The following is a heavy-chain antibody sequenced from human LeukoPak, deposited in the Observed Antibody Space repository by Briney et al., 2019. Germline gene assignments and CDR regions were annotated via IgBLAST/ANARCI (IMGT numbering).Heavy chain of an antibody. D-gene: IGHD4-17*01. CDR2: IYYSGST. V-gene: IGHV4-61*01. CDR1: GGSISSGSYY. CDR3: ARLLGYGDYYFDY. J-gene: IGHJ4*02. Sequence: PSQTLSLTCTVSGGSISSGSYYWSWIRQPPGKGLEWIGYIYYSGSTNYNPPLKSRVTISVDTSKNQFSLKLSSVTAADTAVYYCARLLGYGDYYFDYWGQGTLVTVSS.